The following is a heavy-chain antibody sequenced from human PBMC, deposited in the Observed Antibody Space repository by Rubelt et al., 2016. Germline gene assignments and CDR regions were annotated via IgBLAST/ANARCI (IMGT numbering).Heavy chain of an antibody. D-gene: IGHD4-17*01. CDR3: AREENGDYDHYFDY. CDR2: ISAYNGNT. J-gene: IGHJ4*02. V-gene: IGHV1-18*01. CDR1: GYTFTSYG. Sequence: QVQLVQSGAEVKKPGASVKVSCKASGYTFTSYGISWVRQAPGQGLEWMGWISAYNGNTNYARKLQGRVTMTTETSTGTAYMELRSLRSDDTAVYYCAREENGDYDHYFDYWGQGTLVTVSS.